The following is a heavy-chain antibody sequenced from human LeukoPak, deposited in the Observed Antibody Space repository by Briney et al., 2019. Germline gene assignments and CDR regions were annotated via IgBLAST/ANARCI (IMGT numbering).Heavy chain of an antibody. V-gene: IGHV4-39*01. Sequence: SETLSLTCTVSGGSISSSSDYWGWIRQSPGKGLEWIGSIYYSGSTYYNPSLKSRVTISVDTSKNQFSLKLSSVTAADTAVYYCARDYDSSGYYYPETFDIWGQGTMVTVSS. D-gene: IGHD3-22*01. CDR1: GGSISSSSDY. CDR3: ARDYDSSGYYYPETFDI. CDR2: IYYSGST. J-gene: IGHJ3*02.